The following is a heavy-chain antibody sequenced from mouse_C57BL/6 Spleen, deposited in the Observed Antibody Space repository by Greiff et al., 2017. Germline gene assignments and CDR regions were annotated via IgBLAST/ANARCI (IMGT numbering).Heavy chain of an antibody. CDR2: IRLKSDNYAT. J-gene: IGHJ2*01. D-gene: IGHD1-1*01. V-gene: IGHV6-3*01. CDR1: GFTFSNYW. Sequence: EVKVEESGGGLVQPGGSMKLSCVASGFTFSNYWMNWVRQSPEKGLEWVAQIRLKSDNYATHYAESVKGRFTISSDDSKSSVYLQMNNLRAEDTGIYYCTTITTVPDYWGQGTTLTVSS. CDR3: TTITTVPDY.